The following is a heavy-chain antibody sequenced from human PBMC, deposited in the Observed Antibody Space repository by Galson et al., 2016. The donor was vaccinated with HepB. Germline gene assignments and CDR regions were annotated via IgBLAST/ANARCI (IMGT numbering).Heavy chain of an antibody. CDR3: ARDGRGPGSDPGFDP. CDR2: NYYTGGT. CDR1: GDSIRKSY. Sequence: ETVSLTCTVSGDSIRKSYWTWTQQPPGRRLAWIGNNYYTGGTNHNPSLKIRVTISVDTSKNQFPLKLTSVTAADTAVYYCARDGRGPGSDPGFDPWGQGVLVTVSS. V-gene: IGHV4-59*01. J-gene: IGHJ5*02. D-gene: IGHD3-10*01.